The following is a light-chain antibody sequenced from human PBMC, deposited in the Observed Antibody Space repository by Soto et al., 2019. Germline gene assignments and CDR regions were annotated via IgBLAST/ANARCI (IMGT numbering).Light chain of an antibody. CDR1: SSNIGAGYD. V-gene: IGLV1-40*01. CDR3: QSFDRSLSGTV. Sequence: HSVLTQLPSVSGAPGQRVTISCTGSSSNIGAGYDVHWYQHQPGTAPKLLIYGGSSRPSGVPDRFSGSKSGTSDSLAITGLQAEDEADYYCQSFDRSLSGTVFGTGTKVTVL. CDR2: GGS. J-gene: IGLJ1*01.